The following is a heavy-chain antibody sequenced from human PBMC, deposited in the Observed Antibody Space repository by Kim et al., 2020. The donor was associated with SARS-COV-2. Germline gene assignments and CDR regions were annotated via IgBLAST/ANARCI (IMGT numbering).Heavy chain of an antibody. V-gene: IGHV4-59*01. D-gene: IGHD6-13*01. Sequence: PPLKSRVTISVDTSKNQFSLKLSSVTAADTAVYYCARVGIAAAGNNWFDPWGQGTLVTVSS. CDR3: ARVGIAAAGNNWFDP. J-gene: IGHJ5*02.